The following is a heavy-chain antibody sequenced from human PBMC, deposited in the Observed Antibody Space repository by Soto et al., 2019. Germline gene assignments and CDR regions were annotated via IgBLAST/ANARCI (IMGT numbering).Heavy chain of an antibody. V-gene: IGHV4-30-4*01. D-gene: IGHD3-10*01. CDR1: GGSISSGNYY. CDR3: ARGHYGSGSLLDYYFDY. J-gene: IGHJ4*02. CDR2: ISYSGST. Sequence: NPSETLSLTCTVSGGSISSGNYYWSWIRQPPGKGLEWIGFISYSGSTYYSTSLKSRVTISVDTSKSQFSLNLSFVTAADTSVYYCARGHYGSGSLLDYYFDYWGQGTLVTVSS.